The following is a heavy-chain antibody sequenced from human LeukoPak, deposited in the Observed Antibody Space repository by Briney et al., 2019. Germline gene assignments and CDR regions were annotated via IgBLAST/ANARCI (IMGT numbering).Heavy chain of an antibody. CDR3: AKLVVPAAMRAFDI. J-gene: IGHJ3*02. D-gene: IGHD2-2*01. CDR1: GFTFSDYY. V-gene: IGHV3-11*04. CDR2: ISSSGSTI. Sequence: GGSLRLSCAASGFTFSDYYMSWIRQAPGKGLEWVSYISSSGSTIYYADSVKGRFTISRDNAKNSLYLQMNSLRAEDTAVYYCAKLVVPAAMRAFDIRGQGTMVTVSS.